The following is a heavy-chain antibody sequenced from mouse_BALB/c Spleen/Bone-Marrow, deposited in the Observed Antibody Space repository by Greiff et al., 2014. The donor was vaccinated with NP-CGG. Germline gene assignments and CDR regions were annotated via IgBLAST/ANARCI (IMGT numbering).Heavy chain of an antibody. CDR1: GYTFTSYY. CDR3: TRYTYGDYPYYYAMDY. J-gene: IGHJ4*01. Sequence: VQLQQSGAELVKPGASVKLSCKASGYTFTSYYMYWVKQRPGQGLEWIGGINPSNSGTNFNEKFKSKATLTVDKSSSAAYMQLGSLTSEDSAVYYCTRYTYGDYPYYYAMDYWGQGTSVTVSS. CDR2: INPSNSGT. D-gene: IGHD2-13*01. V-gene: IGHV1S81*02.